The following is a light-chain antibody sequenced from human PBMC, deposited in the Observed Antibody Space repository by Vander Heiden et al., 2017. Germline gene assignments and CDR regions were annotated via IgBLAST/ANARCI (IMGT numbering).Light chain of an antibody. Sequence: QSVLTQPPSASGAPGQRVTISCTGSSTNSGAHNDVHWYQQHPGTARTLLIYADSKRPSGVPDRFSGAKSSTSASLAITGLQAEDEADYYYQSYDSSLSGRVFGGGTKLTVL. CDR3: QSYDSSLSGRV. CDR2: ADS. V-gene: IGLV1-40*01. CDR1: STNSGAHND. J-gene: IGLJ3*02.